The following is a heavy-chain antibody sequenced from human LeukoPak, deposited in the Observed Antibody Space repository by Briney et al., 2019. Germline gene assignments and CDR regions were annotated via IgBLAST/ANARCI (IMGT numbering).Heavy chain of an antibody. CDR1: GFTFSSYG. CDR2: ISSSSSTI. D-gene: IGHD3-9*01. J-gene: IGHJ4*02. V-gene: IGHV3-48*01. CDR3: ARESYYDILTGSSLFDY. Sequence: TGGSLRLSCAASGFTFSSYGMHWVRQAPGKGLEWVSYISSSSSTIYYADSVKGRFTISRDNAKNSLYLQMNSLRAEDTAVYYCARESYYDILTGSSLFDYWGQGTLVTVSS.